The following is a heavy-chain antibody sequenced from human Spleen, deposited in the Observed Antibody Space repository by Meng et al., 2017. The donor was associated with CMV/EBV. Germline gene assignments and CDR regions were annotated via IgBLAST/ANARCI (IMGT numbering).Heavy chain of an antibody. CDR2: VSAYSGDT. V-gene: IGHV1-18*01. CDR1: GYTFTSYG. CDR3: ARAFDYDFWSGSRGSYFLEY. J-gene: IGHJ4*02. Sequence: ASVKVSCKTSGYTFTSYGVTWVRQAPGQGLEWLGWVSAYSGDTHYAERLQDRVTMTTDTSTSTAYMELGILKSDDTAVYYCARAFDYDFWSGSRGSYFLEYWGQGTLVTVSS. D-gene: IGHD3-3*01.